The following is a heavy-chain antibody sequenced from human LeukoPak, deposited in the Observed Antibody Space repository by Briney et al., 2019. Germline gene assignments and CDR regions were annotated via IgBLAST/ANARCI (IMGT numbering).Heavy chain of an antibody. CDR2: IYYSGST. CDR1: GGPISSHY. CDR3: ARGSYYSDSSGYYHYFDY. D-gene: IGHD3-22*01. Sequence: SETLSLTCTVSGGPISSHYWSWIRQPPGKGLEWIGYIYYSGSTSYKPSLESRVTISVDTSKNHFSLKLSSVTAADTAVYFCARGSYYSDSSGYYHYFDYWGQGTLVTVSS. V-gene: IGHV4-59*11. J-gene: IGHJ4*02.